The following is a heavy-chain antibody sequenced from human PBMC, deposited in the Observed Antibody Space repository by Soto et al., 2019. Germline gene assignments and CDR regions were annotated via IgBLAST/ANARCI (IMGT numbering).Heavy chain of an antibody. Sequence: GGSLRLSCAASGFTVSHNYMSWARQAPGEGLEWVSVIYSASSTYYADSVKGRFTISRDNSKNTLYLQMNSLRAEDTAVYYCAKDVGFPFNWFDPWGQGTLVTVSS. CDR3: AKDVGFPFNWFDP. J-gene: IGHJ5*02. D-gene: IGHD1-26*01. V-gene: IGHV3-53*05. CDR2: IYSASST. CDR1: GFTVSHNY.